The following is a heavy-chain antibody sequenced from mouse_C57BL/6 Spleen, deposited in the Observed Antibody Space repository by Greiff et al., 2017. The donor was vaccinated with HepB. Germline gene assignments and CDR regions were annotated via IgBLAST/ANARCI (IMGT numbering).Heavy chain of an antibody. D-gene: IGHD3-2*02. CDR3: ARGRQLRAGYFGY. J-gene: IGHJ2*01. V-gene: IGHV1-52*01. CDR2: IDPSDSET. CDR1: GYTFTSYW. Sequence: QVQLQQSGAELVRPGSSVKLSCKASGYTFTSYWMHWVKQRPIQGLEWFGNIDPSDSETHYNQKSKDKATLTVDKSSSTAYMQLSSLTSEDSAVYCCARGRQLRAGYFGYWGQGTTLTVSS.